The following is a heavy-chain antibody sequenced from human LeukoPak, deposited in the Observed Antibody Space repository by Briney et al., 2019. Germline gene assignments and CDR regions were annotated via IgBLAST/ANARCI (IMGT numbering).Heavy chain of an antibody. Sequence: GGSLRLSCAASGFTFSSYWMSWVRQAPGKGPEWVGNIKEDGSDKYYVESVRGRFTISRDNAKNSMYLQTNSLRVEDTAIYYCARIVAYGFDVWGKGTTVTVSS. CDR1: GFTFSSYW. D-gene: IGHD2-15*01. V-gene: IGHV3-7*03. CDR2: IKEDGSDK. CDR3: ARIVAYGFDV. J-gene: IGHJ6*04.